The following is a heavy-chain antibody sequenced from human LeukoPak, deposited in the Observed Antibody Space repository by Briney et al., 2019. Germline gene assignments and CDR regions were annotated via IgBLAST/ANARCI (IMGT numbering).Heavy chain of an antibody. CDR1: GGSISSSNW. J-gene: IGHJ5*02. CDR2: IYHSGST. CDR3: ARATKVHPNKTYYYDSSGYSFQNWFDP. V-gene: IGHV4-4*02. D-gene: IGHD3-22*01. Sequence: PSGTLSLTCAVSGGSISSSNWWSWVRQPPGKGLEWIGEIYHSGSTNYNPSLKSRVTISVDKSKNQFSLKLSSVTAADTAVYYCARATKVHPNKTYYYDSSGYSFQNWFDPWGQGTLVTVSS.